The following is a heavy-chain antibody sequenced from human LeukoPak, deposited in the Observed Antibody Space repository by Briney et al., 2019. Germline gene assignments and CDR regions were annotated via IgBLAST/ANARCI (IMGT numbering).Heavy chain of an antibody. D-gene: IGHD3-16*02. CDR3: ARAGPVRDSFGGVIVWFDP. Sequence: ASVKVSCKASGYTFTGYYMHWVRQAPGQGLEWMGRINPNSGGTNYAQKFQGRVTMTRDTSISTAYMGLSRLRSDDTAVYYCARAGPVRDSFGGVIVWFDPWGQGTLVTVSS. V-gene: IGHV1-2*06. CDR2: INPNSGGT. J-gene: IGHJ5*02. CDR1: GYTFTGYY.